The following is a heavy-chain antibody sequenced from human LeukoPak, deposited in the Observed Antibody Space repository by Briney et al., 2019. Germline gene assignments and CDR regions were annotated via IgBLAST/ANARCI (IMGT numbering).Heavy chain of an antibody. Sequence: SVKLSCKSSGGTFSSYAISWVRQAPGQGLEWMGGIIPIFGTANYAQKFQGRVTITADESTSTAYMELSSLRSEDTAVYYCARCQIPAAMTDAFDIWGQGTMVTVSS. V-gene: IGHV1-69*13. CDR1: GGTFSSYA. J-gene: IGHJ3*02. CDR2: IIPIFGTA. D-gene: IGHD2-2*01. CDR3: ARCQIPAAMTDAFDI.